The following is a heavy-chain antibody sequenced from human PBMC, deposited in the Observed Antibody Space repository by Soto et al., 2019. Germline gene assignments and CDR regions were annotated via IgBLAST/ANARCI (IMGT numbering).Heavy chain of an antibody. J-gene: IGHJ4*02. Sequence: QVQLQESGPGLVKPSETLSLTCTVSGGSISTYYWSWIRQPPGKGLEWIGYIYYSGTASYNPSLKSRVNISLDTSKKKFSLKLSSVTAAHTAVYYGARGGHCTDGVCYALDYWGQGTLVTVSS. CDR1: GGSISTYY. CDR2: IYYSGTA. CDR3: ARGGHCTDGVCYALDY. V-gene: IGHV4-59*08. D-gene: IGHD2-8*01.